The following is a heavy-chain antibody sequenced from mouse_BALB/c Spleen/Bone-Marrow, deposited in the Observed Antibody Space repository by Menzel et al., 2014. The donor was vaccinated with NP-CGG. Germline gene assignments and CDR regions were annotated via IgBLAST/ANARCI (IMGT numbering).Heavy chain of an antibody. CDR1: GFTFSSYA. V-gene: IGHV5-9-3*01. D-gene: IGHD1-1*01. CDR2: ISSGGSYT. CDR3: ARPHYYGSSWFAY. J-gene: IGHJ3*01. Sequence: EVQVVESGGGLVKPGGSLKLSRAASGFTFSSYAMSWVRQTPEKRLEWVATISSGGSYTYYPDSVKGRFTISRDNAKNTLYLQMSSLRSEDTAMYYCARPHYYGSSWFAYWGQGTLVTVSA.